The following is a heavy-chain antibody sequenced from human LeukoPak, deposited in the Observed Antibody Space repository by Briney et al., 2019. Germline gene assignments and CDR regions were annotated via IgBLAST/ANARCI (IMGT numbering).Heavy chain of an antibody. CDR1: GGTFSSYA. CDR3: ARDPTRISPDY. J-gene: IGHJ4*02. CDR2: IIPILGIA. Sequence: SVKVSCKASGGTFSSYAISWVRQAPGQGLEWMGRIIPILGIANYAQKFQGRVTITADKSTSTAYMELRSLRSDDTAVYYCARDPTRISPDYWGQGTLVTVSS. V-gene: IGHV1-69*04. D-gene: IGHD3-3*02.